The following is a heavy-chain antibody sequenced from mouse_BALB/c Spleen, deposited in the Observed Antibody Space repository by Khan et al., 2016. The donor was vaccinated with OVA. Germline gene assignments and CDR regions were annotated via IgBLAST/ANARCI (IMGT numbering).Heavy chain of an antibody. CDR2: INPHIGET. CDR1: GYSFTGYF. J-gene: IGHJ2*01. D-gene: IGHD1-1*01. V-gene: IGHV1-20*02. CDR3: ARKNGSDFDY. Sequence: VHVKQSGPELVKPGASVKISCKASGYSFTGYFMNWVMQSHGKSLEWIGRINPHIGETFYNQKFKGKATLTVDESSSTAHMELRSLSSEDSAVYYCARKNGSDFDYWGQGTTLTVSS.